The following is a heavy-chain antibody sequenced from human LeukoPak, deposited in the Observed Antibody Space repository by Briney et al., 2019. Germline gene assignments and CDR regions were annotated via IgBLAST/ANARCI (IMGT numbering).Heavy chain of an antibody. CDR2: INPDSGGT. J-gene: IGHJ4*02. V-gene: IGHV1-2*02. CDR3: ARDRPPQLVRPFDY. D-gene: IGHD6-13*01. CDR1: GYTFTAYY. Sequence: ASVKVSCKASGYTFTAYYIHWVRQAPGQGLEWMGWINPDSGGTNLAQRFQGRVTMTRDTSINTAYMELSSLTADDTAVYYCARDRPPQLVRPFDYWGQGTLVTVSS.